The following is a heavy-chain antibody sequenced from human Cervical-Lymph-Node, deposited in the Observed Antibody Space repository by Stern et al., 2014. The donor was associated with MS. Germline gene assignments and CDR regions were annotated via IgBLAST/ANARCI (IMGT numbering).Heavy chain of an antibody. CDR3: ARDSGYSSSWYPWYFDY. Sequence: VQLVQSGAEVKKPGASVKVSCKASGYTFTSYGISWVRQAPGQGLEWMGWLRAYNGNTNYAQKLQGRVTMTTDTSTSTAYMELRSLRSDDTAVYYCARDSGYSSSWYPWYFDYWGQGTLVTVSS. CDR2: LRAYNGNT. J-gene: IGHJ4*02. V-gene: IGHV1-18*01. D-gene: IGHD6-13*01. CDR1: GYTFTSYG.